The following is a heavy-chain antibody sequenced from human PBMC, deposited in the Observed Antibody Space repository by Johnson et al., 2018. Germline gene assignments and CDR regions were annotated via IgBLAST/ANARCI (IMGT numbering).Heavy chain of an antibody. CDR1: GFTFSDYY. CDR3: EKAPGWDYAQWDAFDI. CDR2: ISGSCGRS. J-gene: IGHJ3*02. V-gene: IGHV3-11*01. Sequence: QVQLVQSGGGLVKPGGSLRLSCAASGFTFSDYYMSWIRQAPGKGLEWVSYISGSCGRSYYADSVKGRFTISRDNSKNTLYLQMNSLRAEDTGVYYCEKAPGWDYAQWDAFDIWGQGTMVSVSS. D-gene: IGHD3-16*01.